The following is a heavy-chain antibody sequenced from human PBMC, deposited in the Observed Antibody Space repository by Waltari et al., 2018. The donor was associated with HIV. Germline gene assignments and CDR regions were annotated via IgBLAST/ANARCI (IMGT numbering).Heavy chain of an antibody. J-gene: IGHJ6*02. Sequence: QMLLLQCGPRVKTPGTTVTVSSQLWGFVFSSSAIHCLGQGRRPRLGWMAFVVVASEYRNVAQGLRERVSLSVDKSTETINLELSSLRSDDTAVYFCVADVKLRYSGENLPYPFFFGFDIWGQGTTV. D-gene: IGHD3-16*02. CDR2: VVVASEYR. V-gene: IGHV1-58*02. CDR1: GFVFSSSA. CDR3: VADVKLRYSGENLPYPFFFGFDI.